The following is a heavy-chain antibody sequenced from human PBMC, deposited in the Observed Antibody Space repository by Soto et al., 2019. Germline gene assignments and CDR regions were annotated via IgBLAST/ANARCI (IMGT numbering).Heavy chain of an antibody. CDR3: ARVSTAMVLYYYYYGMDV. CDR2: MNPNSGNT. J-gene: IGHJ6*02. Sequence: ASVKVSCKASGYTFTSYDINWVRQATGQGLEWMGWMNPNSGNTGYAQKFQGRVTMTRNTPISTAYMELSSLRSEDTAVYYCARVSTAMVLYYYYYGMDVWGQGTTVTVSS. D-gene: IGHD5-18*01. V-gene: IGHV1-8*01. CDR1: GYTFTSYD.